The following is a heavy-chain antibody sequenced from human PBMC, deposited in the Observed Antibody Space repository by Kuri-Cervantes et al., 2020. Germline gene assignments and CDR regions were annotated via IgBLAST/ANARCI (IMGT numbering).Heavy chain of an antibody. V-gene: IGHV3-23*01. Sequence: GGSLRLSCAASGFTFSSYAMSWVRQAPGKGLEWVSGISGSGGGIYYADSVKGRFTISRDNSKNTLYLQMNSLRAEDTAVYYCAKAKGSGSCLDYWGQGTLVTVSS. D-gene: IGHD1-26*01. CDR3: AKAKGSGSCLDY. J-gene: IGHJ4*02. CDR1: GFTFSSYA. CDR2: ISGSGGGI.